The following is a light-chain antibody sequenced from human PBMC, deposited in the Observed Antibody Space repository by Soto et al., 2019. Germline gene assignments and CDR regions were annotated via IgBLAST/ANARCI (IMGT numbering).Light chain of an antibody. CDR3: QRYNRWPLS. CDR2: DAS. V-gene: IGKV3-15*01. J-gene: IGKJ4*01. Sequence: EIVMTHSPATLSVSPGERATLSCRASQSVSSNLAWYQQKPGQAPRLLIYDASTRATGVPARFSGGGSGTEFTLTINSLQSEDFAVYYCQRYNRWPLSFGGGTKVDI. CDR1: QSVSSN.